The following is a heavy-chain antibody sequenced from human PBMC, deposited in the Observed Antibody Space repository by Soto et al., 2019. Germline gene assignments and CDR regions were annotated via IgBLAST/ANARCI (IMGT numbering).Heavy chain of an antibody. CDR1: GGSISSSSYY. J-gene: IGHJ4*02. D-gene: IGHD2-2*01. CDR2: IYYRGST. Sequence: SETLSLTCTVSGGSISSSSYYWGWIRQPPGKGLEGIGSIYYRGSTNYNPSLKSRVPMSVDTSKNHFSLKLSSVTAADTAVYYCARHSGFVVVPAAMSPFDYWGQGTLVTVSS. CDR3: ARHSGFVVVPAAMSPFDY. V-gene: IGHV4-39*01.